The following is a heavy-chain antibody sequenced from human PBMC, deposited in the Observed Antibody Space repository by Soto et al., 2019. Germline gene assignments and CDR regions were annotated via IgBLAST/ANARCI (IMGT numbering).Heavy chain of an antibody. CDR1: VFTCSSYA. J-gene: IGHJ4*02. D-gene: IGHD2-15*01. CDR2: VSIGGST. Sequence: GSLRLSCAASVFTCSSYAMGWVRRVPGKGLEWVAVVSIGGSTHYADSVRGRFTISRDNSKNTLSLQMNSLTAEDTAVYFCAKRRGAGGHFDYWGQGALVTVSS. V-gene: IGHV3-23*01. CDR3: AKRRGAGGHFDY.